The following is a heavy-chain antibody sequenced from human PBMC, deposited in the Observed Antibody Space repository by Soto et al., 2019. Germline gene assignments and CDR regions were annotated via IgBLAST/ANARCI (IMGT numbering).Heavy chain of an antibody. J-gene: IGHJ4*02. D-gene: IGHD6-19*01. CDR2: ISGSGGST. Sequence: PVGSLRLSCAASGFTFSSYAMSWVRQAPGKGLEWVSAISGSGGSTYYADSVKGRFTISRDNSKNTLYLQMNSLRAEDTAVYYCAKDRAASSGWYKVSYYFDYWGQGTLVTVSS. CDR3: AKDRAASSGWYKVSYYFDY. V-gene: IGHV3-23*01. CDR1: GFTFSSYA.